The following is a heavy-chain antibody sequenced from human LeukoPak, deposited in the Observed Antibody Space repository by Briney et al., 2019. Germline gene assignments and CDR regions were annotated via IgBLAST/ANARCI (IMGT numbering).Heavy chain of an antibody. CDR3: ARSAQYIPHTFDY. CDR2: IIPIFGTA. J-gene: IGHJ4*02. Sequence: GASVKVSCKASGGTFSSYAISWVRQAPGQGLEWMGGIIPIFGTANYAQKFQGRVTITADESTSTAYMELSSLRSEDTAVYYCARSAQYIPHTFDYWGQGTLVTVSS. V-gene: IGHV1-69*01. CDR1: GGTFSSYA. D-gene: IGHD1-1*01.